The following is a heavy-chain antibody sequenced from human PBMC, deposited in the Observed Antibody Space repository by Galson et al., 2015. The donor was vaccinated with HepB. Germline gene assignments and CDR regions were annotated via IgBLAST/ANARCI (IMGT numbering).Heavy chain of an antibody. CDR2: ISYDGSNK. J-gene: IGHJ4*02. CDR1: GFTFSSYG. Sequence: SLRLSCAASGFTFSSYGMHWVRQAPGKGLEWVAVISYDGSNKYYADSVKGRFTISRDNSKNTLYLQMNSLRAEDTAVYYCAREGRDGLYYFDYWGQGTLVTVSS. V-gene: IGHV3-30*03. CDR3: AREGRDGLYYFDY. D-gene: IGHD5-24*01.